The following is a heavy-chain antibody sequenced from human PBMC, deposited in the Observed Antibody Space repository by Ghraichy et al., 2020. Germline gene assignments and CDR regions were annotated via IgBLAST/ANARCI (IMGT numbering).Heavy chain of an antibody. CDR2: TRDKANNYIM. D-gene: IGHD2-15*01. CDR3: VRAAAGLDH. V-gene: IGHV3-72*01. J-gene: IGHJ4*02. Sequence: GGSLRLSCAASGFTLSDYYIDWVRQAPGKGLEWVGRTRDKANNYIMEYAASVKGRFTISRDDSKSSLYLQMNNLKIEDTAVYYCVRAAAGLDHWGPGTLVTVSS. CDR1: GFTLSDYY.